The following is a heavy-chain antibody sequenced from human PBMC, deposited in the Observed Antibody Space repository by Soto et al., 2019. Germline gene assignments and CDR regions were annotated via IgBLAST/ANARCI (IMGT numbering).Heavy chain of an antibody. Sequence: QVQLVESGGGVVQPGRSLRLSCAASGFTFSHYAMHWVCQAPGKGLEWVALMSYDGSNEYYADSVKGRFTISRDNSKNTLYLQKNSLRAEDTAVYYCAKDGSHNFDYWGQGTLVTVSS. D-gene: IGHD1-26*01. CDR3: AKDGSHNFDY. CDR2: MSYDGSNE. V-gene: IGHV3-30*18. CDR1: GFTFSHYA. J-gene: IGHJ4*02.